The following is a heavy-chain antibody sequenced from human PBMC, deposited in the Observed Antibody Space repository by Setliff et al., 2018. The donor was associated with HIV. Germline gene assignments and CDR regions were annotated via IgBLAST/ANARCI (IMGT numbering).Heavy chain of an antibody. CDR3: TRGQDVVVLSPTGSDAFDI. V-gene: IGHV3-49*04. D-gene: IGHD2-15*01. Sequence: GESLKISCTGSGFIFGGYATSWVRQAPGKGLEWVGIIRSKAYGGTTEYAASVKGRFTISRDDSKSIAFLQMNSLKTEDTAVYYCTRGQDVVVLSPTGSDAFDIWGRGTMVTVSS. CDR1: GFIFGGYA. CDR2: IRSKAYGGTT. J-gene: IGHJ3*02.